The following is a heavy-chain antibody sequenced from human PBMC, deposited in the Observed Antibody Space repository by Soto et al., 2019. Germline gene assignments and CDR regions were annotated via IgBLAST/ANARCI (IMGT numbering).Heavy chain of an antibody. CDR3: TRGGAARPDY. J-gene: IGHJ4*02. CDR1: GFRFTSFG. D-gene: IGHD2-15*01. CDR2: ISGLSATT. Sequence: DVVLVNSGGGFVRPGESLRLSCGASGFRFTSFGMNWVRQGPGKGLEWLSYISGLSATTYYADSVRGRFTVSRDNDMNLLFLQLNNLGDDDTAVYYCTRGGAARPDYWGQGSRFVVSS. V-gene: IGHV3-48*02.